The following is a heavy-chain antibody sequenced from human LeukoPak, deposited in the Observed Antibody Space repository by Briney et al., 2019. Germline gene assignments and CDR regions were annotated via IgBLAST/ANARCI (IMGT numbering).Heavy chain of an antibody. CDR3: AGSCNWSDDFDY. CDR1: IDSISSYY. CDR2: IFYSGST. D-gene: IGHD1-1*01. Sequence: PSETLSLTCTVSIDSISSYYWSWIRQPPGKGLEWVGYIFYSGSTNYNPSLKSRVTISVDTSKNQLSLKLNSVTAADTAVYYCAGSCNWSDDFDYWGPGTLVTVSS. V-gene: IGHV4-59*01. J-gene: IGHJ4*02.